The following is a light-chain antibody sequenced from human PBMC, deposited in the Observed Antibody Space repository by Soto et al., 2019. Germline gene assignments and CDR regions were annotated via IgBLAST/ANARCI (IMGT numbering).Light chain of an antibody. CDR1: SSDVGGGYNY. J-gene: IGLJ1*01. Sequence: QSVLTQPPSASGSPGQSVTISCTGTSSDVGGGYNYVSWYQHHPGKVPKLMIYEVSKRPSGVPDRFYGSKSGNTASLTVSGLQAEDEADYYCCSYAGSSTYVFGTGTKAPS. V-gene: IGLV2-8*01. CDR3: CSYAGSSTYV. CDR2: EVS.